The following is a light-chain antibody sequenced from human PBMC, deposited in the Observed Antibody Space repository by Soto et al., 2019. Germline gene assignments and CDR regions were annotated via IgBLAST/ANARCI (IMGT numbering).Light chain of an antibody. V-gene: IGKV1-9*01. CDR3: QQRTNWSPCT. CDR1: QGISTF. Sequence: DIQLTQSPSFLSASVGDRVTIICRASQGISTFLAWYQQKPGRTPELLIHSASTLQSGVPSRFGGSGSGAEFNLTISSLQPEDFATYYCQQRTNWSPCTFGQGTKLEIK. J-gene: IGKJ2*02. CDR2: SAS.